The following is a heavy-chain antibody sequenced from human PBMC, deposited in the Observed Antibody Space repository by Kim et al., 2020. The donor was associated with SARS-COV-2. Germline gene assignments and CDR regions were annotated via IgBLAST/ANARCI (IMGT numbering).Heavy chain of an antibody. V-gene: IGHV1-46*01. CDR2: SGGST. Sequence: SGGSTSYAQKFQGRVTMTRYTSTSTVYMELSSLRSEDTAVYYCVGSYGMDVWGQGTTVTVSS. D-gene: IGHD6-19*01. J-gene: IGHJ6*02. CDR3: VGSYGMDV.